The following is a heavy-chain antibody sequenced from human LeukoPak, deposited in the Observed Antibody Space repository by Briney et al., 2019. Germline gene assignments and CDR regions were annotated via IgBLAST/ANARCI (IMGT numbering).Heavy chain of an antibody. V-gene: IGHV3-53*01. Sequence: GGSLRLSCAASGITVSSSYMAWVRQAPGKGLEGVSVIYSGGGTYDADSVKGRFAISRDISKNTVYLQMSSLRVDDTAVYYCARMAAAVPFDNWGQGVLVSVSS. D-gene: IGHD6-13*01. CDR1: GITVSSSY. CDR2: IYSGGGT. J-gene: IGHJ4*02. CDR3: ARMAAAVPFDN.